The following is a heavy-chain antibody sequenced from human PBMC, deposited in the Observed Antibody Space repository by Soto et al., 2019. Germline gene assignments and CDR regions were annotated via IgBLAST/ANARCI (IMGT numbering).Heavy chain of an antibody. J-gene: IGHJ4*02. V-gene: IGHV2-5*02. CDR3: AHRLVSGWTQGGFDY. CDR2: IYWDDDK. Sequence: QITLKESGPPLVKPTQTLTLPCTFSGFSLSTSGVGVGWIRQPPGKALEWLALIYWDDDKRYSPSLKSRLTITKDTSKNQVVLTMTNMDPVDTATYYCAHRLVSGWTQGGFDYWGQGTLVTVSS. D-gene: IGHD6-19*01. CDR1: GFSLSTSGVG.